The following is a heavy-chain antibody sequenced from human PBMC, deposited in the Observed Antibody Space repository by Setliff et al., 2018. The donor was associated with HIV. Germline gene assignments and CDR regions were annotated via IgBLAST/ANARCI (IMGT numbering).Heavy chain of an antibody. V-gene: IGHV4-28*05. CDR2: ISNSGKI. CDR3: ARTVPHSAAQDAFDI. Sequence: PPETLSLTCAVSGYSISTNEWWGWIRQPPGKGLAWIGYISNSGKIYYDPSLNSRVTLSADTSKNQLSLKLTSVTAEDTGGYYCARTVPHSAAQDAFDIWGQGTVVTVSS. D-gene: IGHD4-4*01. CDR1: GYSISTNEW. J-gene: IGHJ3*02.